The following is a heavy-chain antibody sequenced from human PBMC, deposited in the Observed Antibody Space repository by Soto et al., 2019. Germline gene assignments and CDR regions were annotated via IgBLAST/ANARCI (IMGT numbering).Heavy chain of an antibody. Sequence: QVQLVQSGAEVKKPGSSVKVSCKASGGTFSSYTISWVRQAPGQGLEWMGRIIPILGIANYAQKFQGRVTITADKSTITAYMELSSLRSEDTAVYYCARLTTVTTDYWGQGTLVTVSS. CDR3: ARLTTVTTDY. CDR1: GGTFSSYT. CDR2: IIPILGIA. D-gene: IGHD4-17*01. V-gene: IGHV1-69*02. J-gene: IGHJ4*02.